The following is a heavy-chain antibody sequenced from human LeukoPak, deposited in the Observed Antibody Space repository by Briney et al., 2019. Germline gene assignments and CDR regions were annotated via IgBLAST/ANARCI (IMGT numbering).Heavy chain of an antibody. CDR3: ARGPSITMVRGGQWYYYMDV. V-gene: IGHV1-2*02. D-gene: IGHD3-10*01. CDR2: INPNSGGT. J-gene: IGHJ6*03. CDR1: GYTFSIYG. Sequence: ASVEVSCKASGYTFSIYGFSWVRQAPGQGLEWMGWINPNSGGTNYAQKFQGRVTMTRDTSISTAYMELSSLRSEDTAVYYCARGPSITMVRGGQWYYYMDVWGKGTTVTISS.